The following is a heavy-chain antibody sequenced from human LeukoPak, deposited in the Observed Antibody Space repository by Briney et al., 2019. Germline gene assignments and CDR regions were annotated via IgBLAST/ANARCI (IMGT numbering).Heavy chain of an antibody. D-gene: IGHD3-22*01. CDR3: ARLDEGFYYDGSGYNF. CDR1: GYRFTNYR. V-gene: IGHV5-51*01. CDR2: IYPGDSET. Sequence: GESLKISCRASGYRFTNYRIAWVRQMPGRGLEWMGIIYPGDSETTYSPSFQGQVTISVDKAINTAYLQWRTLKTSDTAMYYCARLDEGFYYDGSGYNFWGQGTLVTVSS. J-gene: IGHJ4*02.